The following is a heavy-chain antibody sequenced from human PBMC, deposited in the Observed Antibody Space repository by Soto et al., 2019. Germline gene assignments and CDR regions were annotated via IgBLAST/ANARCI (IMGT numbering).Heavy chain of an antibody. CDR2: IYYSGST. CDR1: GGSISSYY. D-gene: IGHD3-10*01. J-gene: IGHJ4*02. Sequence: SETLSLTCTVSGGSISSYYWSWIRQPPGKGLEWIGYIYYSGSTNYNPSLKSRVTISVDTSKNQFSLKLSSVTAADTAVYYCARAWGYYGSGSLVAVDYWGQGTLVTVSS. V-gene: IGHV4-59*01. CDR3: ARAWGYYGSGSLVAVDY.